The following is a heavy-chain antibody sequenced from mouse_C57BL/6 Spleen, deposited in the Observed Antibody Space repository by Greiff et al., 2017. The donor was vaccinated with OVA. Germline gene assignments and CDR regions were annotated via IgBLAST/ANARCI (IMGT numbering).Heavy chain of an antibody. J-gene: IGHJ2*01. Sequence: VKLKQPGAELVRPGTSVKLSCKASGYTFTSYWMHWVKQRPGQGLEWIGVIDPSDSYTNYNQKFKGKATLTVDTSSSTAYMQLSSLTSEDSAVYYCSRQYYYDYDFFYWGQGTTLTVSS. V-gene: IGHV1-59*01. CDR1: GYTFTSYW. CDR2: IDPSDSYT. D-gene: IGHD2-4*01. CDR3: SRQYYYDYDFFY.